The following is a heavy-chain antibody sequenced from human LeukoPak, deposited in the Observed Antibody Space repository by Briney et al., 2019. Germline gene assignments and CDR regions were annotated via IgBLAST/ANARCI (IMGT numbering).Heavy chain of an antibody. J-gene: IGHJ4*02. D-gene: IGHD4-11*01. CDR2: ITSSSSYI. V-gene: IGHV3-21*01. CDR1: GFTFSSYS. CDR3: VRLYDDYTNGHFDS. Sequence: PGGSLRLSCAASGFTFSSYSMNWVRQATGKGLDWVSSITSSSSYIYYADSVKGRFTISRDNAKKSLYLQLNSLIAEDTAVYYCVRLYDDYTNGHFDSWGQGTLVTVSS.